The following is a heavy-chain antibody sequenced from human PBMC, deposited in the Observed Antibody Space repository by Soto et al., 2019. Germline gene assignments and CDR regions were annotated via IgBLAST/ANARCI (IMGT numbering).Heavy chain of an antibody. CDR3: AKFGGYCGGRTCYTLDYFDY. CDR1: GFTFSTYA. CDR2: ISGSAGST. V-gene: IGHV3-23*01. Sequence: GGSLRLSCAASGFTFSTYAMSWVRQAPGKGLEWVSSISGSAGSTYYADSVKGRFTISRDNSKNTLFLQMISLRAEDTAIYYCAKFGGYCGGRTCYTLDYFDYWGQGTLVTVSS. D-gene: IGHD2-15*01. J-gene: IGHJ4*02.